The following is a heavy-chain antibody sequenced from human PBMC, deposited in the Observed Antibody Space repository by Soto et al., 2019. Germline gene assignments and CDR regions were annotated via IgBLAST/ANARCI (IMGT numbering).Heavy chain of an antibody. D-gene: IGHD1-26*01. V-gene: IGHV4-4*02. CDR1: GGSIITSDW. CDR3: ATYSLGSYYHG. Sequence: SETLSVTCAVSGGSIITSDWWSWVRQPPGKGLEWIGEIYHTGSTNYNPSLKSRATISMDKSDNQFSLRLSSVTAADTAVYYCATYSLGSYYHGWGQGTLVTVSS. J-gene: IGHJ4*02. CDR2: IYHTGST.